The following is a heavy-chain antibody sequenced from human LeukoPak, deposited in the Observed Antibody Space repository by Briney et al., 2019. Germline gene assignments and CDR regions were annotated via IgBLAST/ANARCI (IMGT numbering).Heavy chain of an antibody. D-gene: IGHD6-6*01. CDR3: AREERSSWSIDY. Sequence: SETLSLTCTVSGGSISSYYWSWIRQPPGKGLEWIGYIYYSGTTNYNPSLKSRVTISVDTSKNQFSLKLSSVTAADTAVYYCAREERSSWSIDYWGQGTLVTVSS. CDR1: GGSISSYY. J-gene: IGHJ4*02. V-gene: IGHV4-59*01. CDR2: IYYSGTT.